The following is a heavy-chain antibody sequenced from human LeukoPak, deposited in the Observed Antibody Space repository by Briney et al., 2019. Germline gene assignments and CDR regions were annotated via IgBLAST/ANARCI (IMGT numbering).Heavy chain of an antibody. CDR1: GASMSSNY. J-gene: IGHJ4*02. D-gene: IGHD5-18*01. CDR3: ARAMYSYGFYFDY. Sequence: PSETLSLTCNVSGASMSSNYWSWIRQPPGKGLEWIGYIFYSGNTYYNPSLKSRVTISVDTSKNQFSLKLSSVTAADTAVYYCARAMYSYGFYFDYWGQGSLVTVSS. V-gene: IGHV4-30-4*01. CDR2: IFYSGNT.